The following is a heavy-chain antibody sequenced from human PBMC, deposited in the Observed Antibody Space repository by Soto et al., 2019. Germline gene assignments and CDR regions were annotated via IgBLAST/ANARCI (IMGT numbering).Heavy chain of an antibody. CDR1: GGSISSGDYY. CDR2: IYYSGST. D-gene: IGHD5-12*01. CDR3: ARAPEGGYDPRDY. J-gene: IGHJ4*02. V-gene: IGHV4-30-4*01. Sequence: PSETLSVTCTVSGGSISSGDYYWSWIRQPPGKGLEWIGYIYYSGSTYYNPSLRSRVTISVDTSKNQFSLKLSSVTAADTAVYYCARAPEGGYDPRDYWGQGTLVTVSS.